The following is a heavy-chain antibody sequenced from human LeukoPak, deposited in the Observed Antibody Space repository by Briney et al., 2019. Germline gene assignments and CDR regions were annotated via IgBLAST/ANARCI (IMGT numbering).Heavy chain of an antibody. V-gene: IGHV3-23*01. CDR1: GFTFSSYA. D-gene: IGHD3-22*01. CDR3: AKDRKGITMIVVASFDY. Sequence: GGSLRLSCAASGFTFSSYAMSWVRQAPEKVLEWVSAISGSGGNTYYADSVKGRFTISRDNSKNTLYLQMNSLRAEDTAVYYCAKDRKGITMIVVASFDYWGQGTLVTVSS. CDR2: ISGSGGNT. J-gene: IGHJ4*02.